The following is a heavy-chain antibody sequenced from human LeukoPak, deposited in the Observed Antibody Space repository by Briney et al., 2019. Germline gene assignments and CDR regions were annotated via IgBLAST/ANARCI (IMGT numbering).Heavy chain of an antibody. J-gene: IGHJ5*02. V-gene: IGHV4-59*12. Sequence: SETLSLTCTVSGGSISSFYWTWIRQPPGKGLEWVGHIFYSGSTNYNPSLKSRVTISVDRSKNQFSLKLSSVTAADTAVYYCARDRRLVPNWFDPWGQGTLVTVSS. CDR2: IFYSGST. CDR1: GGSISSFY. CDR3: ARDRRLVPNWFDP. D-gene: IGHD6-25*01.